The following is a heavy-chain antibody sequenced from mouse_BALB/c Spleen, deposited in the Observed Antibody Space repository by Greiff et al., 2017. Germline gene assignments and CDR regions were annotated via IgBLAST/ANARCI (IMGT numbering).Heavy chain of an antibody. CDR1: GFSLTSYG. J-gene: IGHJ4*01. Sequence: VKLQESGPSLVQPSQSLSITCTVSGFSLTSYGVHWVRQSPGKGLEWLGVIWRGGSTDYNAAFMSRLSITKDNSKSQVFFKMNSLQADDTAIYYCAKNRLGQDAMDYWGQGTSVTVSA. CDR2: IWRGGST. V-gene: IGHV2-5-1*01. D-gene: IGHD4-1*01. CDR3: AKNRLGQDAMDY.